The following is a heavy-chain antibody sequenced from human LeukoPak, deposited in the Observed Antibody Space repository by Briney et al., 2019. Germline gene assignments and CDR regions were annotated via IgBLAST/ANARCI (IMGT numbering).Heavy chain of an antibody. Sequence: PGRSLRLSCAASGFTFSSYGMHWVRQAPGKGLEWVAVIWYDGSNKYYADSVKGRFTISRDNSKNTLYLQMNSLRAEDTAVYYCARDNQWLASHYFDYWGQGTLVTVSS. CDR3: ARDNQWLASHYFDY. V-gene: IGHV3-33*01. CDR1: GFTFSSYG. D-gene: IGHD6-19*01. CDR2: IWYDGSNK. J-gene: IGHJ4*02.